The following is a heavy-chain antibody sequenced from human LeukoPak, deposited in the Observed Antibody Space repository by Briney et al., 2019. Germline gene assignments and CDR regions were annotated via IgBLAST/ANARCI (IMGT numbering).Heavy chain of an antibody. D-gene: IGHD2-15*01. J-gene: IGHJ4*02. CDR1: GYTFTAYY. V-gene: IGHV1-2*02. CDR3: ARERTLTSCYDY. CDR2: INPNSGGI. Sequence: ASVKVSCKASGYTFTAYYMHWVRQAPGQGLEWMGWINPNSGGISYAQKFQGRVTMTRDTSISTAYMDLSRLRSDDTAVYYCARERTLTSCYDYWGQGTLVTVSS.